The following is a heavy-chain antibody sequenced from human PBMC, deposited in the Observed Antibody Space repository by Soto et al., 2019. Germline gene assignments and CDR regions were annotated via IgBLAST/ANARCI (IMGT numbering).Heavy chain of an antibody. CDR1: GYSFTSYW. D-gene: IGHD6-13*01. V-gene: IGHV5-51*01. CDR3: ASHSSPGTYCYGMDV. CDR2: IYPGDSDT. J-gene: IGHJ6*02. Sequence: PGESLKISCKGSGYSFTSYWIGWVRQMPGKGLEWMGIIYPGDSDTRYSPSFQGQVTISADKSISTAYLQWSSLKASDTAMYYCASHSSPGTYCYGMDVWGQGTTVTVPS.